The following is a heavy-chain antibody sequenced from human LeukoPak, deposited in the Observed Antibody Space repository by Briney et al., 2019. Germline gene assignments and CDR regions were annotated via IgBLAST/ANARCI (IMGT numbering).Heavy chain of an antibody. D-gene: IGHD6-13*01. CDR1: GGSTSSYY. Sequence: SETLSLTCSVSGGSTSSYYWSWVRQPAGKGLEWIGRTYSSGSTNYNPSLNSRVTMSVDTSNNQFSLRLTSVTAADTAVYYCARGTTAAAGIFDCWGQGTLVTVSS. V-gene: IGHV4-4*07. CDR2: TYSSGST. CDR3: ARGTTAAAGIFDC. J-gene: IGHJ4*02.